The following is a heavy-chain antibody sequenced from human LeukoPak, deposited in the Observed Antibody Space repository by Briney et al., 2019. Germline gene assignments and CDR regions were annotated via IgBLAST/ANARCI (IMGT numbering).Heavy chain of an antibody. D-gene: IGHD3-22*01. Sequence: TSETLSLTCAVYGGSFSGYYWSWIRQPPGKGLEWIGEINHSGSTNCNPSLKSRVTISVDTSKNQFSLKLSSVTAADTAVYYCARERHYYDSSGQTEYYFDYWGQGTLVTVSS. J-gene: IGHJ4*02. CDR2: INHSGST. CDR1: GGSFSGYY. V-gene: IGHV4-34*01. CDR3: ARERHYYDSSGQTEYYFDY.